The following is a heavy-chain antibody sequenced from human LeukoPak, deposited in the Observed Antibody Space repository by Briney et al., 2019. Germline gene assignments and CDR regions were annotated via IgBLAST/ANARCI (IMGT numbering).Heavy chain of an antibody. D-gene: IGHD4-17*01. CDR2: INHSGST. Sequence: PSETLSLTCAVYGGSFSGYYWSWIRQPPGKGLEWIGEINHSGSTNYNPSLKSRVTISVDTSKNQFSLKLSSVTAADTAVYYCARSRSTVKGGYYYYYYMDVWGKGTTVTVSS. CDR1: GGSFSGYY. CDR3: ARSRSTVKGGYYYYYYMDV. V-gene: IGHV4-34*01. J-gene: IGHJ6*03.